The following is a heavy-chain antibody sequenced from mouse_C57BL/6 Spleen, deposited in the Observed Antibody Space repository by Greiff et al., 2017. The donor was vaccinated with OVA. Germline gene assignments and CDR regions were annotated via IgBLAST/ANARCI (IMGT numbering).Heavy chain of an antibody. CDR1: GYAFSSSW. CDR3: ARSGSKAMDY. Sequence: LVESGPELVKPGASVKISCKASGYAFSSSWMNWVKQRPGKGLEWIGRIYPGDGDTNYNGKFKGKATLTADKSSSTAYMQLSSLTSEDSAVYFCARSGSKAMDYWGQGTSVTVSS. J-gene: IGHJ4*01. V-gene: IGHV1-82*01. CDR2: IYPGDGDT. D-gene: IGHD4-1*01.